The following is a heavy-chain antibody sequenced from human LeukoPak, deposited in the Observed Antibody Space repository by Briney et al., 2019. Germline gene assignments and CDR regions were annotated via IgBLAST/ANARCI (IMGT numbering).Heavy chain of an antibody. D-gene: IGHD1-26*01. J-gene: IGHJ6*02. CDR1: GYTFTSYG. V-gene: IGHV1-18*01. Sequence: ASVKVSCKASGYTFTSYGFTWVRQAPGQGLEWMGWISAYNGNTNYAQKFQGRVTMTTETSTSTVYMELRSLRSDDTAVYHCARGGSHGNYGMDVWGQGTTVTVSS. CDR3: ARGGSHGNYGMDV. CDR2: ISAYNGNT.